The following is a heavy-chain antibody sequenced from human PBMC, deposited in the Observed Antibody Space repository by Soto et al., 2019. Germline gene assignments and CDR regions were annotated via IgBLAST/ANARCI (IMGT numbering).Heavy chain of an antibody. D-gene: IGHD6-19*01. V-gene: IGHV3-53*04. CDR3: ARDRQSSGWLDAFDI. CDR1: GFTVSSNY. J-gene: IGHJ3*02. Sequence: GGSLRLSCAVSGFTVSSNYMSWVRQDPGKGLEWVSVIFTGGSTYYADSVKGRFTISRHSSMNTVYLQMDSLRAEDTAVYYCARDRQSSGWLDAFDIWGQGTMVTVSS. CDR2: IFTGGST.